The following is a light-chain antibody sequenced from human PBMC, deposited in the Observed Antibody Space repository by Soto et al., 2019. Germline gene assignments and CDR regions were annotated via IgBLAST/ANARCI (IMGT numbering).Light chain of an antibody. CDR1: SSDVGGYNY. V-gene: IGLV2-8*01. J-gene: IGLJ2*01. CDR3: SSYAGSNDLPVV. CDR2: EVS. Sequence: QSALTQPPSASGSPGQSVTISCTGTSSDVGGYNYVSWYQQHPGKAPKLMIYEVSKRPSGVPDRFSGSKSGNTASLTVSGLQAEDEADYYCSSYAGSNDLPVVFGGGTKPPS.